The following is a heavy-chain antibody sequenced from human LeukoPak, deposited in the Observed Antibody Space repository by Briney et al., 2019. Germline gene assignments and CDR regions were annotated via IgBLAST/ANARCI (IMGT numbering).Heavy chain of an antibody. CDR3: ATQPGPYYFDY. Sequence: GESLKIPCKGSGYSFTSYWISWVRQMPGKGLEWMGRIDPSDSYTNYSPSFQGHVTISADKSISTAYLQWSSLKASDTAMYYCATQPGPYYFDYWGQGTLVTVSS. D-gene: IGHD1-14*01. CDR2: IDPSDSYT. J-gene: IGHJ4*02. CDR1: GYSFTSYW. V-gene: IGHV5-10-1*01.